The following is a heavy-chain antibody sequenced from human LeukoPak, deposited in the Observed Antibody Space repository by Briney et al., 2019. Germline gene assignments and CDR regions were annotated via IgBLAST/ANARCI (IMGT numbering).Heavy chain of an antibody. CDR2: ISSSGSTI. Sequence: GGSLRLSCAASGFTFSDYYMSWIRQAPGKGLEWVSYISSSGSTIYYADSVKGRFTISRDNAKNSLYLQMNSLRAEDTAVYYCARDDIVATIFGKGFDYWGQGTLVTVSS. CDR3: ARDDIVATIFGKGFDY. CDR1: GFTFSDYY. J-gene: IGHJ4*02. D-gene: IGHD5-12*01. V-gene: IGHV3-11*04.